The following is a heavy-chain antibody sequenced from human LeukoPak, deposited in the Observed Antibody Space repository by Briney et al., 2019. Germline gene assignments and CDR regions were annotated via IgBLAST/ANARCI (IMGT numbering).Heavy chain of an antibody. CDR2: ISNSDGTT. CDR1: GFTFSSYA. Sequence: GGSLRLSCAVSGFTFSSYAMSWVRQAPGKGLEWVSTISNSDGTTYYADSVKGRFTISRDDPENTLSLQMNSLRAEDTAVYYCAKATGYLLWGQGTLVTVSS. J-gene: IGHJ4*02. CDR3: AKATGYLL. D-gene: IGHD1-14*01. V-gene: IGHV3-23*01.